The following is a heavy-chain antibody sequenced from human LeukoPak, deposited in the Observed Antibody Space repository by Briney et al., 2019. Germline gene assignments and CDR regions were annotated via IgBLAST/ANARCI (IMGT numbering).Heavy chain of an antibody. CDR3: AREGAMVRGGLSDGMDV. V-gene: IGHV1-69*13. CDR1: GGTFSSYA. Sequence: GASVKVSCKASGGTFSSYAISWVRQAPGQGLEWMGGIIPIFGTANYAQKFQGRVTITADESTSTAYMELSSLRSEDTAVYYCAREGAMVRGGLSDGMDVWGQGTTVTVSS. J-gene: IGHJ6*02. D-gene: IGHD3-10*01. CDR2: IIPIFGTA.